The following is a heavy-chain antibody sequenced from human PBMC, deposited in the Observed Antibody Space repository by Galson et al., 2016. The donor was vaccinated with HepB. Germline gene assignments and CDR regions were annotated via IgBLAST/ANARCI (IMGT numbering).Heavy chain of an antibody. D-gene: IGHD3-22*01. CDR2: ISGSSTYT. J-gene: IGHJ4*02. Sequence: SLRLSCAVSGLSFSDYYMGWIHQAPGKGLEWVSYISGSSTYTNHGDSMKGRFTISRDNAKNSVYLQMNSLGAEDTAVYYCATSGNYFLSPFDYWGQGALVTVSS. CDR3: ATSGNYFLSPFDY. CDR1: GLSFSDYY. V-gene: IGHV3-11*03.